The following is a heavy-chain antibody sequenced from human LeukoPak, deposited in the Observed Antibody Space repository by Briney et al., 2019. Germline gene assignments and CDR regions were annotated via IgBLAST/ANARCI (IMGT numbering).Heavy chain of an antibody. Sequence: ASVKVSCKASGYTLTGFYVYWVRQAPGQGLQWMGWINPSTGGTKYVQKFQGRVTMTRDTSINTAYMELSRLRSDDTAVYYCARSLAAVTTGASYWGQGTLVTVSS. V-gene: IGHV1-2*02. CDR2: INPSTGGT. D-gene: IGHD4-17*01. J-gene: IGHJ4*02. CDR1: GYTLTGFY. CDR3: ARSLAAVTTGASY.